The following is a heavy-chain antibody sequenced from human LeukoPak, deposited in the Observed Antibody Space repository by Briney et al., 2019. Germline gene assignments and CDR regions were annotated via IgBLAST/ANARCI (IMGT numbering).Heavy chain of an antibody. CDR3: AREAGIDVFGGMDV. Sequence: SETLSLTCTVSGGSISSYYWSWIRQPPGKGLEWIGYIYYSGSTNYNPSLKSRVTISVDTSKNQFSLKLSSVTAADTAVYYCAREAGIDVFGGMDVWGQGTTVTVS. D-gene: IGHD6-13*01. J-gene: IGHJ6*02. V-gene: IGHV4-59*01. CDR2: IYYSGST. CDR1: GGSISSYY.